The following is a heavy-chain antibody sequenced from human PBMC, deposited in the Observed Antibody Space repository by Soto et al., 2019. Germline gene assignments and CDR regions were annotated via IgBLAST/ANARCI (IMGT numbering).Heavy chain of an antibody. CDR3: ASRVRYSGSYSPAFDI. D-gene: IGHD1-26*01. CDR1: GFTFSSYA. Sequence: QVQLVESGGGVVQPGRSLRLSCAASGFTFSSYAMHWVRQAPGKGLEWVAVISYDGSNKYYADSVKGRFTISRDNSKNTLYLQMNCLRAEDTAVYYCASRVRYSGSYSPAFDIWGQGTMVTVSS. J-gene: IGHJ3*02. V-gene: IGHV3-30-3*01. CDR2: ISYDGSNK.